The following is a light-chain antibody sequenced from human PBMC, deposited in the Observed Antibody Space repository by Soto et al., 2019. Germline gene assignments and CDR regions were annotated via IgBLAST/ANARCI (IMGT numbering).Light chain of an antibody. Sequence: DIQMTQSPSTLSAFVGDRVTITCRASQSISSWLAWYQQKPGKAPKLLIYDASSLDSGAPSRFSGSGSGTEFTLSISSLRPDDFATYYCQQYNSYSSTFGHGTKVDIK. CDR3: QQYNSYSST. J-gene: IGKJ1*01. CDR1: QSISSW. V-gene: IGKV1-5*01. CDR2: DAS.